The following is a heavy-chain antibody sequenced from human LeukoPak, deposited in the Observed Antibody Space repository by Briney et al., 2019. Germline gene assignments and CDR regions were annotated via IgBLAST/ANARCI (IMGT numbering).Heavy chain of an antibody. J-gene: IGHJ1*01. Sequence: ASVKVSCKASGYTFTGYYLHWMRQAPGQGLEWMGWINGNSGDTSYAQKFQGRATMTRDTSISTAYMDLIRLTSDDTAVYYCVRVAVTGIAYFQYWGQGTLVTVPS. D-gene: IGHD6-19*01. CDR1: GYTFTGYY. V-gene: IGHV1-2*02. CDR2: INGNSGDT. CDR3: VRVAVTGIAYFQY.